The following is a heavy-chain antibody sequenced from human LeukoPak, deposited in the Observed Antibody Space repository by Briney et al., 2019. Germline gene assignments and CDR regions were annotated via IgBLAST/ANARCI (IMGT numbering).Heavy chain of an antibody. D-gene: IGHD2-8*02. CDR1: GFPFTSGFTFSDCY. CDR3: ARGGTGAFDC. V-gene: IGHV3-11*06. Sequence: GGSLRLSCAASGFPFTSGFTFSDCYMSWIRQAPGKGLEWVSYISSTSTYTNYADSVKGRFTISRDNANNSVYLQMNSLRADDTAIYYCARGGTGAFDCWGQGTLVTVSS. CDR2: ISSTSTYT. J-gene: IGHJ4*02.